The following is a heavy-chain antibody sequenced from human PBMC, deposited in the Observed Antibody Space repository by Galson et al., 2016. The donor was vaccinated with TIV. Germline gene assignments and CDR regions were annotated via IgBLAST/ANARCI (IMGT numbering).Heavy chain of an antibody. V-gene: IGHV1-24*01. Sequence: SVKVSCKVSGYSLTELVIHWVRQAPGKGLEWMGGFDPEVSKTVYAQMLKGRVTMTADTYRDTAYMELGSLGFEDTAVYYCATAAWFSGLSLDIWGPGTLIIVSS. D-gene: IGHD2/OR15-2a*01. CDR2: FDPEVSKT. CDR1: GYSLTELV. CDR3: ATAAWFSGLSLDI. J-gene: IGHJ4*02.